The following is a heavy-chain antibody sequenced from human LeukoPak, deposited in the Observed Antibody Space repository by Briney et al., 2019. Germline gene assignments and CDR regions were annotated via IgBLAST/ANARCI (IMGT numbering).Heavy chain of an antibody. V-gene: IGHV3-23*01. CDR1: GFTFNRCA. CDR2: INGAGSDT. J-gene: IGHJ4*02. CDR3: AKGSAASRPYYFDY. D-gene: IGHD6-13*01. Sequence: GGSLRLSCAASGFTFNRCAMSWVRQAPGKGLEWVSAINGAGSDTYYADSVKGRFTLSRDNSKNMLSLEINSLRAEDTAIYYCAKGSAASRPYYFDYWGQGTLVTVSS.